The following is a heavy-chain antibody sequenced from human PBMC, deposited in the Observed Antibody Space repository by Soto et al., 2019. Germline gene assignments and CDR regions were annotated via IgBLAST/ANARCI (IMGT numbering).Heavy chain of an antibody. J-gene: IGHJ6*02. CDR1: GFTVSSNY. Sequence: PVGSLRLSCAASGFTVSSNYMSWVRQAPGKGLEWVSVIYSGGSTYYADSVKGRFTISRDNSKNTLYLQMNSLRAEDTAVYYCARDPSPYSSSWYYYYYGMDVWGQGTTVTVSS. D-gene: IGHD6-13*01. CDR2: IYSGGST. CDR3: ARDPSPYSSSWYYYYYGMDV. V-gene: IGHV3-53*01.